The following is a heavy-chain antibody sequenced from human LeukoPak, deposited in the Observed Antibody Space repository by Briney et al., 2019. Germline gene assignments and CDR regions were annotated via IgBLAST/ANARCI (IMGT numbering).Heavy chain of an antibody. CDR3: ARSDYYGSGSYGQFDP. D-gene: IGHD3-10*01. V-gene: IGHV4-34*01. CDR2: INHSGST. Sequence: PSETLSLTCAVYGGSFSGCYWSWIRQPPGKGLEWIGEINHSGSTNYNPSLKSRVTISVDTSKNQFSLKLSSVTAADTAVYYCARSDYYGSGSYGQFDPWGQGTLVTVSS. J-gene: IGHJ5*02. CDR1: GGSFSGCY.